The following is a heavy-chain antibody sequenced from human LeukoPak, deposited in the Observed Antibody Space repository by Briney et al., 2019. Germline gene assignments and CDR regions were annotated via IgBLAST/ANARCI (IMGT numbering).Heavy chain of an antibody. CDR2: MYYSGST. D-gene: IGHD4-17*01. CDR3: ARVGLYGDHARDYYYYMDV. CDR1: GGSISSSSYY. J-gene: IGHJ6*03. Sequence: SETLSLTCTVSGGSISSSSYYWGWIRQPPGKGLEWIGSMYYSGSTYYNPSLKSRVTISVDTSKNQFSLKLSSVTAADTAVYYCARVGLYGDHARDYYYYMDVWGKGTTVTVSS. V-gene: IGHV4-39*07.